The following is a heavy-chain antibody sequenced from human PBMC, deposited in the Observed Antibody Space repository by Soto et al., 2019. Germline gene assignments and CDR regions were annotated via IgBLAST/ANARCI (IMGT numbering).Heavy chain of an antibody. Sequence: GGSLRLSCAASGFTFSNAWMSWVRQAPGKGLEWVGRIKSKTDGGTTDYAAPVKGRFTISRDDSKNTLYLQMNSLKTEDTAVYYCNTDRQGTSNPIDCSGGSCYSGDAFDIWGQGTMVTVSS. J-gene: IGHJ3*02. CDR3: NTDRQGTSNPIDCSGGSCYSGDAFDI. CDR2: IKSKTDGGTT. CDR1: GFTFSNAW. D-gene: IGHD2-15*01. V-gene: IGHV3-15*01.